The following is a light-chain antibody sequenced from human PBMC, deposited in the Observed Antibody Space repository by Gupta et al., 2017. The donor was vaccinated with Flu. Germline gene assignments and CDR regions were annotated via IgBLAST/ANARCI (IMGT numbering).Light chain of an antibody. J-gene: IGKJ4*01. V-gene: IGKV3-15*01. Sequence: EIVMTQSPATLSVSPGESATLSCRASQSVSSDLAWYRQKPGQAPRLLISGASTRATGIPARFSGSGSGTEFTLTISSLQSEDFAVYHCQQYNNWPLTFGGGTKVEI. CDR3: QQYNNWPLT. CDR2: GAS. CDR1: QSVSSD.